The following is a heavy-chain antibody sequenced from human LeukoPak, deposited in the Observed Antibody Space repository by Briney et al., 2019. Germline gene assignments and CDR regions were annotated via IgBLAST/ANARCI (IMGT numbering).Heavy chain of an antibody. J-gene: IGHJ5*02. V-gene: IGHV1-8*01. CDR3: ARGSVTNDCSGGSCYRLDP. Sequence: ASVKVSCKASGDSFTTYDINWVRQATGQGLEWMGWMNFNSGNTGYAQNFQGRVSMIRDTSTGTAYMEMRSLKSEDTGIYYCARGSVTNDCSGGSCYRLDPWGQGAPVTVSS. CDR2: MNFNSGNT. D-gene: IGHD2-15*01. CDR1: GDSFTTYD.